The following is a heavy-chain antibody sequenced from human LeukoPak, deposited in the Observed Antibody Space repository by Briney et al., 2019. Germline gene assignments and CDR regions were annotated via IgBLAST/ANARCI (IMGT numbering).Heavy chain of an antibody. CDR1: GFTFSDHY. CDR2: TRNKANSYTT. V-gene: IGHV3-72*01. CDR3: ARVKVLGATEDY. D-gene: IGHD1-26*01. Sequence: GGSLRLSCAASGFTFSDHYMDWVRQAPGKGLEWVGRTRNKANSYTTEYAASVKGRFTISRDDSKNSLYLQMNSLKTEDTAVYYCARVKVLGATEDYWGQGTLVTVSS. J-gene: IGHJ4*02.